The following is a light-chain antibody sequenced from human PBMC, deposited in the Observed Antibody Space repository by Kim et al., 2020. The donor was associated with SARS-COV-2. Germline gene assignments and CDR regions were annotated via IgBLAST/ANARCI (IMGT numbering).Light chain of an antibody. CDR3: QTWGTGIRV. V-gene: IGLV4-69*01. CDR2: LNSDGSH. J-gene: IGLJ2*01. Sequence: QPVLTQSPSASASLGASVKLTCTLSSGHSSYAIAWHQQQPEKGPRHLMKLNSDGSHSKGDGIPDRFPGSSSGAERYLTISSLQSEDEADYYCQTWGTGIRVFGGGTQLTVL. CDR1: SGHSSYA.